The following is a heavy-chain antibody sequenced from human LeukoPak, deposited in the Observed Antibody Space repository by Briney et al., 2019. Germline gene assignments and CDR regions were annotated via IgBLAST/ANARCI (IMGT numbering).Heavy chain of an antibody. CDR3: ARDPRGIVGANHNWFDP. J-gene: IGHJ5*02. Sequence: NASETLSLTCTVSGGSISSYYWSWIRQPAGKGLEWLGRIYVSGSTNYNPSLKSRVTMSVDTSKSQFSLKLISVTAADTAVYYCARDPRGIVGANHNWFDPWGQGTLVTVSS. D-gene: IGHD1-26*01. CDR1: GGSISSYY. V-gene: IGHV4-4*07. CDR2: IYVSGST.